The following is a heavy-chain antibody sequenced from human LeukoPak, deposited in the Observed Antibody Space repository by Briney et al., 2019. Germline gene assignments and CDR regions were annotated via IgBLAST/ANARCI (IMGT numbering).Heavy chain of an antibody. J-gene: IGHJ4*02. V-gene: IGHV3-7*01. CDR3: SNGIYSSSY. D-gene: IGHD6-6*01. CDR2: IHQDGGIQ. Sequence: GGSLRLSCAASGFTFTHYWMCWVRQAPGKGLEWVANIHQDGGIQYYLDSVEGRFTIFRDNAKNSLYLQMDNLRAEDTAVYYCSNGIYSSSYWGRGTLVTVSS. CDR1: GFTFTHYW.